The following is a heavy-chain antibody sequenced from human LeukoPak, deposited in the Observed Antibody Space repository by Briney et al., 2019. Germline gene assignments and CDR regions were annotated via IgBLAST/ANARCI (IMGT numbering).Heavy chain of an antibody. CDR3: ARAPYYDFRSGYFTMWYFDL. J-gene: IGHJ2*01. D-gene: IGHD3-3*01. Sequence: PSETLSLTCTVSGGSISSYYWSWIRQPPGKGLEWIGYIYYSGSTNYNPSLKSRVTISVDTSKNQFSLKLSSVTAADTAVYYCARAPYYDFRSGYFTMWYFDLWGRGTLVTVSS. CDR1: GGSISSYY. CDR2: IYYSGST. V-gene: IGHV4-59*01.